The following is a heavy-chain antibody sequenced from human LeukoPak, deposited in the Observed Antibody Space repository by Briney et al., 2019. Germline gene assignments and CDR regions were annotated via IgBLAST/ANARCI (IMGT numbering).Heavy chain of an antibody. CDR2: IYYSGST. CDR1: GGSISSGGYY. J-gene: IGHJ6*03. V-gene: IGHV4-31*03. Sequence: PSQTLSLTCTVSGGSISSGGYYWSWIRQHPGKGLEWIGYIYYSGSTYYNPSLKSRVTISVDRSKNQFSLKLSSVTAADTAVYYCARDRAYSGSYGGNYHYYYYMDVWGKGTTVTVSS. D-gene: IGHD1-26*01. CDR3: ARDRAYSGSYGGNYHYYYYMDV.